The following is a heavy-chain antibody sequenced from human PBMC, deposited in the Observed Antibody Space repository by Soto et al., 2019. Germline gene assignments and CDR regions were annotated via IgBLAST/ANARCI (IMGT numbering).Heavy chain of an antibody. CDR2: ISGSGGST. CDR1: GFTFSSYA. J-gene: IGHJ3*02. Sequence: EVQLLESGGGLVQPGGSLRLSCAASGFTFSSYAMSWVRQAPGKGLEWVSAISGSGGSTYYADSVKGRFTISRDNSKNTLYLQMNSLRAEDTAVYYCAKDSPLYCSGGSCYPKPKVYDAFDIWGQGTMVTVSS. CDR3: AKDSPLYCSGGSCYPKPKVYDAFDI. V-gene: IGHV3-23*01. D-gene: IGHD2-15*01.